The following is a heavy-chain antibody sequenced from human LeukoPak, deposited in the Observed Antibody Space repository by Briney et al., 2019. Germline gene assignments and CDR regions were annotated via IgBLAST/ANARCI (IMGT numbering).Heavy chain of an antibody. V-gene: IGHV1-69*05. J-gene: IGHJ6*03. CDR3: ARHGARLFYYYYMDV. Sequence: GASVKVSCKASGGTFSSYAISWVRQAPGQGLEWMGGIIPIFGTANYAQKFQGRVTITTDGSTSTAYMELSSLRSEDTAVYYCARHGARLFYYYYMDVWGKGTTVTVSS. CDR1: GGTFSSYA. D-gene: IGHD6-6*01. CDR2: IIPIFGTA.